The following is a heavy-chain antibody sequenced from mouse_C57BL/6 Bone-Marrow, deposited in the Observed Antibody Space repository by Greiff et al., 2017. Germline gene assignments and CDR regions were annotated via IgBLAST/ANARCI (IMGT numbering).Heavy chain of an antibody. J-gene: IGHJ2*01. CDR3: ASDYYGSSKGY. CDR1: GYSITSGYY. CDR2: ISYDGSN. D-gene: IGHD1-1*01. Sequence: EVQLVESGPGLVKPSQSLSLTCSVTGYSITSGYYWNWIRQFPGNKLEWMGYISYDGSNNYNPSLKNRISITRDTSKNQFFLKLNSVTTEDTATYDCASDYYGSSKGYWGQGTTLTVSS. V-gene: IGHV3-6*01.